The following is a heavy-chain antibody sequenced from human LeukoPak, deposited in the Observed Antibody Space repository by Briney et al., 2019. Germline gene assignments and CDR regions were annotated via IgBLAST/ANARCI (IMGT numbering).Heavy chain of an antibody. J-gene: IGHJ3*02. V-gene: IGHV1-69*01. CDR1: GGTFSSYA. D-gene: IGHD3-10*01. CDR2: IIPIFGTA. Sequence: GASVKVSCKASGGTFSSYAISWVRQAPGQGLEWMGGIIPIFGTANYAQKFQGRVTTTADESTSTAYMELSSLRSEDTAVYYCARGSGYVSAFDIWGQGTMVTVSS. CDR3: ARGSGYVSAFDI.